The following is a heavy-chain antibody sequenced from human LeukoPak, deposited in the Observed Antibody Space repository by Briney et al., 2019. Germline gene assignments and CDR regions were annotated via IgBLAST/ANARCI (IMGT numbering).Heavy chain of an antibody. CDR3: AKDLNYDFWSGLGN. D-gene: IGHD3-3*01. CDR2: ISYDGRNK. V-gene: IGHV3-30*18. CDR1: GFPFSNHG. J-gene: IGHJ4*02. Sequence: GGSLRLSCAASGFPFSNHGMHWVRQAPGKGLEWVAVISYDGRNKYYADSVKGRFTISRDNSKNTLYLQMNSLRAEDTAVYYCAKDLNYDFWSGLGNWGQGTLVTVSS.